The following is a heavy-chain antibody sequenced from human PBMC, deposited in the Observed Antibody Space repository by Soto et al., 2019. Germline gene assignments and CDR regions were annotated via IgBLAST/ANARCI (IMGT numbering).Heavy chain of an antibody. J-gene: IGHJ6*02. CDR3: AIETSSLYYGHYYYYGMDV. CDR2: IIPIFGTA. D-gene: IGHD4-17*01. V-gene: IGHV1-69*12. CDR1: GGTFSSYA. Sequence: QVQLVQSGAEVKKPGSSVKVSCKASGGTFSSYAISWVRQAPGQGLEWMGGIIPIFGTANYAQKFQGRVTITADESTSTAYMELSSLRSEDTAVYYCAIETSSLYYGHYYYYGMDVWGQGTTVTVSS.